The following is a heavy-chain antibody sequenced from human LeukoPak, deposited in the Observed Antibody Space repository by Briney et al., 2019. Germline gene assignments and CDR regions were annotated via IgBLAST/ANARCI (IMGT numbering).Heavy chain of an antibody. V-gene: IGHV4-59*01. Sequence: TSETLSLTCSVSTDSRNTYYWSWIRRSPGKGLEWIGHIYHSGSTDYNPSLQSRVTISIDMSKKQSSLKLTSVTVADTAMYYCVRLRWELLAPYFDHWGQGSLVIVSS. CDR1: TDSRNTYY. CDR2: IYHSGST. CDR3: VRLRWELLAPYFDH. D-gene: IGHD2-15*01. J-gene: IGHJ4*02.